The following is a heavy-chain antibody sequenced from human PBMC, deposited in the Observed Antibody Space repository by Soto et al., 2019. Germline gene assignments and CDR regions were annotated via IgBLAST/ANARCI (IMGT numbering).Heavy chain of an antibody. CDR3: AKASSGYPPPQWYFDL. V-gene: IGHV3-23*01. J-gene: IGHJ2*01. D-gene: IGHD3-22*01. CDR1: GFTFSSYA. CDR2: ISGSGGST. Sequence: GGSLRLSCAASGFTFSSYAMSWVRQAPGKGLEWVSAISGSGGSTYYADSVKGRFTISRDNSKNTLYLQMNSLRAEDTAVYYCAKASSGYPPPQWYFDLWGRGTLVTVSS.